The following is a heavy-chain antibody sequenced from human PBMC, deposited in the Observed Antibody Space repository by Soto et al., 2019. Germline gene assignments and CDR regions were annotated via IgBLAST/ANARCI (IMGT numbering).Heavy chain of an antibody. CDR2: IYYSGST. D-gene: IGHD1-26*01. J-gene: IGHJ4*02. V-gene: IGHV4-31*03. CDR1: GGFISSGGYY. CDR3: ARGIVGATRAVDY. Sequence: QVQLQESGPGLVKPSQTLSLTCTVSGGFISSGGYYWSWIRQHPGKGLEWIGYIYYSGSTYYNPSLKSRVTISVDTSKNQFSLKLSSVTAADTAVYYCARGIVGATRAVDYWGQGTLVTVSS.